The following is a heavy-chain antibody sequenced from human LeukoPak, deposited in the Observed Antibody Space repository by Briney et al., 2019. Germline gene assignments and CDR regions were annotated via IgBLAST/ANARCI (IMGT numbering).Heavy chain of an antibody. CDR1: GFTFSNYI. D-gene: IGHD7-27*01. CDR2: ISSSSSYI. J-gene: IGHJ4*02. CDR3: ARPIGRTGEPYFDY. V-gene: IGHV3-21*01. Sequence: GGSLRLSCAASGFTFSNYIMNWVRQAPGKGLEWVSSISSSSSYIYYADSVKGRFTISRDNAKNSLYLQMNSLRAEDTAVYYCARPIGRTGEPYFDYWGQGTLVTVSS.